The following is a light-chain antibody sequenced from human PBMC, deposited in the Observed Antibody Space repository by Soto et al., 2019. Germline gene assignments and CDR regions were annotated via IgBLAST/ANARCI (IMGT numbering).Light chain of an antibody. CDR2: EAY. CDR3: SSYRSRSTLYV. CDR1: SSDVGGYNY. Sequence: QFVLTQPASVSGSPGQSITISCTGTSSDVGGYNYVSWYQQHPGKAPKLMIYEAYNRPSGVSNRFSGSKSGNTASLTISGLQAEDEADYYCSSYRSRSTLYVFGTGTKV. J-gene: IGLJ1*01. V-gene: IGLV2-14*01.